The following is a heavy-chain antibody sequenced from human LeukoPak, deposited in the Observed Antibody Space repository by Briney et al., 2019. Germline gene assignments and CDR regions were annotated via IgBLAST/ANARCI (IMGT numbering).Heavy chain of an antibody. D-gene: IGHD3-10*01. V-gene: IGHV4-31*03. CDR1: GGSISSGGYY. CDR2: IYYSGST. Sequence: PSQTLSLTCTVSGGSISSGGYYWSWIRQHPGKGLEWIGYIYYSGSTYYNPSLKSRVTISVDTSKNQFSLKLSSVTAADTAVYYCARVQHYYGPYFDYWGQGTLVTVSS. J-gene: IGHJ4*02. CDR3: ARVQHYYGPYFDY.